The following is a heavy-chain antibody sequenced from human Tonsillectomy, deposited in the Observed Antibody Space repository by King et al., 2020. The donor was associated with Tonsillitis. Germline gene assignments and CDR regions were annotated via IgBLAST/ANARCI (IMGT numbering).Heavy chain of an antibody. CDR1: GGSISSYY. CDR2: IYTSGST. D-gene: IGHD3-16*01. CDR3: ARWSQLRGDEDWFDP. Sequence: MQLQESGPGLVKSSETLSLTCTVSGGSISSYYWTWIRQPAGKGLEWIGRIYTSGSTNYNPSLKSRVTMSVDTSKNQFSLKLNSVTAADTAVYYCARWSQLRGDEDWFDPWGQGTLFTVSS. V-gene: IGHV4-4*07. J-gene: IGHJ5*02.